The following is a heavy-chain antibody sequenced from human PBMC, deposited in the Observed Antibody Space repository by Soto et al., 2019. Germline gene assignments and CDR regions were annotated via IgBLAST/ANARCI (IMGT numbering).Heavy chain of an antibody. D-gene: IGHD1-1*01. CDR2: IYYSGST. CDR3: ARWETGTPALDAFDI. Sequence: LLTLCVLWTVAGGKIKDVAGYWVLIRQHPGRGLEWIGYIYYSGSTYYNPSLKSRVSMSLDTSKNQFSLKLSSVTAADTAVYYCARWETGTPALDAFDIWGQGTMVTVSS. J-gene: IGHJ3*02. V-gene: IGHV4-31*02. CDR1: GGKIKDVAGY.